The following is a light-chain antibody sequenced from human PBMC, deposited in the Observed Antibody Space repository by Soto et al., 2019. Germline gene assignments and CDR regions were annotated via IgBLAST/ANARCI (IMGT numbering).Light chain of an antibody. CDR2: GAS. CDR3: QQYSSSWT. V-gene: IGKV3-20*01. J-gene: IGKJ1*01. CDR1: QSVSSSY. Sequence: DIVLTQSPGTLSLSPGERATLSCRASQSVSSSYLAWYQQKPGQAPRLLIYGASSRATGIPDRFSGSGSGTDFTLTISRLEPEDSAVYYCQQYSSSWTFGQGTKVDIK.